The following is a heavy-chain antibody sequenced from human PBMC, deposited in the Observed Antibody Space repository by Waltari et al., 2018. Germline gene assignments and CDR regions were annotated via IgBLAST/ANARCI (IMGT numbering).Heavy chain of an antibody. Sequence: QITLKASGPPLVKPTGTLPLTCTFSGSSLSISGVAVGLIRPPPGKALEWLALIYWDDDKRYSPSLNSRLTITKDTSKNQVVLTMTNMDPVDTATYYCAHSGIVTGTPSFDYWGQGTLVTVSS. J-gene: IGHJ4*02. V-gene: IGHV2-5*02. D-gene: IGHD1-20*01. CDR3: AHSGIVTGTPSFDY. CDR1: GSSLSISGVA. CDR2: IYWDDDK.